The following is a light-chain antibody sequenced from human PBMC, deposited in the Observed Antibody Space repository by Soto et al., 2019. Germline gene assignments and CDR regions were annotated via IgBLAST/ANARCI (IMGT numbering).Light chain of an antibody. Sequence: QSVLTQPASVSGSPGQSITISFTGTSSDVVNYNYVSWYQQYPGRVPKLLIYMVSNRPSGVSNRFSGSKSGKTASLTSSGLQAEDEADYFCTSPTPGSLYVFGTGTKVTVL. CDR1: SSDVVNYNY. CDR3: TSPTPGSLYV. CDR2: MVS. V-gene: IGLV2-14*01. J-gene: IGLJ1*01.